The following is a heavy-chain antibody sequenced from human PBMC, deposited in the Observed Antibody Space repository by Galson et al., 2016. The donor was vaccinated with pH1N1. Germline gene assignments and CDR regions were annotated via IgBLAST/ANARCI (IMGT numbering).Heavy chain of an antibody. Sequence: SLRLSCAASGFTFNSYAMHWVRQAPGKGLEWVAGISYDGNNEYYAASVNGRFTFSRDISDSTMFLQMNSLRAEDTARYYCARVRTTLTPRRAFDIWGQGTMVTVSS. CDR2: ISYDGNNE. J-gene: IGHJ3*02. V-gene: IGHV3-30*01. D-gene: IGHD4-17*01. CDR1: GFTFNSYA. CDR3: ARVRTTLTPRRAFDI.